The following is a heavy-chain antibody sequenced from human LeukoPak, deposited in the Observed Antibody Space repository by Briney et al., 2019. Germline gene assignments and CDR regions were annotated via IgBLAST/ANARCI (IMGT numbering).Heavy chain of an antibody. V-gene: IGHV3-7*03. D-gene: IGHD3-10*01. J-gene: IGHJ3*02. CDR2: IKQDGSEK. Sequence: GGSLRLSCAASGFTFSSYWMSWVRQAPGKGLEWVANIKQDGSEKYYVDSVKGRFTISRDNAKNSLYLQMNNLRAEDTAVYYCAKAIGGSPPRGAFDIWGQGTMVTVSS. CDR1: GFTFSSYW. CDR3: AKAIGGSPPRGAFDI.